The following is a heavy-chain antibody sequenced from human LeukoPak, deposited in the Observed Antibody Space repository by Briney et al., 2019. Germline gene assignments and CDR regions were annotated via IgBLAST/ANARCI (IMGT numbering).Heavy chain of an antibody. V-gene: IGHV1-46*01. D-gene: IGHD2-21*02. Sequence: ASVKVSCKASGYTFTSYYMHWMRQAPGQGLEWMGIINPGGGSTSYAQKFQGRVTMTRDTSTSTVYMELSSLRSEDTAVYYCARLYCGGDCYPDYWGQGTLVTVSS. CDR1: GYTFTSYY. J-gene: IGHJ4*02. CDR2: INPGGGST. CDR3: ARLYCGGDCYPDY.